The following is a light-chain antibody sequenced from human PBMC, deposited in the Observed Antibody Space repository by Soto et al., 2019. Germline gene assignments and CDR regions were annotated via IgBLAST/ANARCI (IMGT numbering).Light chain of an antibody. J-gene: IGLJ2*01. CDR1: SSDVGGYNY. V-gene: IGLV2-14*01. CDR2: EVT. CDR3: SSYTISSTVV. Sequence: QSALTQPASVSGSPGQSITISCTGTSSDVGGYNYVSWYQQHPGQVPKLIIFEVTNRPSGVPDRFSGSKSGNTASLTISGLQADDEADYYCSSYTISSTVVFGGGTRLTVL.